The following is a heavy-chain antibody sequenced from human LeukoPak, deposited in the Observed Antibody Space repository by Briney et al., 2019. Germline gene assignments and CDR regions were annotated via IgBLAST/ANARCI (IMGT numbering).Heavy chain of an antibody. Sequence: GASVKVSCKASGGTFSSYAISWVRQAPGQGLEWMGGNIPIFGTANYAQKFQGRVTITTDESTSTAYMELSSLRSEDTAVYYCARASHIATYYYYYYMDVWGKGTTVTVSS. D-gene: IGHD2-21*01. CDR1: GGTFSSYA. V-gene: IGHV1-69*05. CDR2: NIPIFGTA. CDR3: ARASHIATYYYYYYMDV. J-gene: IGHJ6*03.